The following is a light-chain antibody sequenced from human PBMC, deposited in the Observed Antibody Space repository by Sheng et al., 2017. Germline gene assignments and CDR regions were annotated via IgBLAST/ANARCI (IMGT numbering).Light chain of an antibody. V-gene: IGKV1D-16*01. Sequence: DIQMTQSPSSLSASIGDRVTITCRASQDISNWLAWYQQKPEEAPKSLIYEASRLQSGVPSRFSGSGSGTDFTLTISGLQPEDFGTYYCQQYDSYPITFGQGTRLDIK. J-gene: IGKJ5*01. CDR3: QQYDSYPIT. CDR2: EAS. CDR1: QDISNW.